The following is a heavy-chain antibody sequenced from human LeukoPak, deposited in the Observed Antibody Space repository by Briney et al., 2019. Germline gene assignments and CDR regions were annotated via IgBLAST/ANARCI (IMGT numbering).Heavy chain of an antibody. CDR3: AREGTSGWYYFDY. CDR1: GLTFSTYW. Sequence: PGGSLRLSCAASGLTFSTYWMHWVRQAPGKGLVWVSRINSDGRSTTYADFVKGRFTISRDNAKNTLYLQMNSLRAEDTAVYYCAREGTSGWYYFDYWGRGTLVTVSS. J-gene: IGHJ4*02. CDR2: INSDGRST. D-gene: IGHD6-19*01. V-gene: IGHV3-74*01.